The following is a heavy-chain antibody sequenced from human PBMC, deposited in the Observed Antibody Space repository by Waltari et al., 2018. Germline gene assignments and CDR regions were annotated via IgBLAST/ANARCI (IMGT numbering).Heavy chain of an antibody. D-gene: IGHD2-15*01. CDR3: ARGEGGGGSDY. CDR1: GYSVTSYW. V-gene: IGHV5-51*03. J-gene: IGHJ4*02. Sequence: VQLVQSGAEVKTPGESLKISCKGSGYSVTSYWIGWVLQRPGKGLEWIGEINHSGSTNYNPSLKSRVTISVDTSKNQFSLKLSSVTAADTAVYYCARGEGGGGSDYWGQGTLVTVSS. CDR2: INHSGST.